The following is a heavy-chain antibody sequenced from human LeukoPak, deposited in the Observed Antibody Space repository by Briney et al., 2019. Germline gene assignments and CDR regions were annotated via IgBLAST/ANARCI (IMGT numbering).Heavy chain of an antibody. CDR2: IYSGGST. D-gene: IGHD6-13*01. V-gene: IGHV3-53*01. CDR1: GFTVSSNY. CDR3: ARDGFSSSWGLAY. Sequence: GGSLRLSCAASGFTVSSNYMSWVRQAPGKGLEWVSVIYSGGSTYYADSVKGRFTISRDKSKNTLYLQMNSLRVEDTAVYYCARDGFSSSWGLAYWGQGTLVTVSS. J-gene: IGHJ4*02.